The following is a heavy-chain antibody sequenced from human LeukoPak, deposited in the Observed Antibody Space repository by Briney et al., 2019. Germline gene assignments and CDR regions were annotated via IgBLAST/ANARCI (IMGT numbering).Heavy chain of an antibody. CDR3: ARKRGYSYGSVYYFDY. J-gene: IGHJ4*02. CDR1: GFTFSDYY. Sequence: GGSLRLSCAASGFTFSDYYMNWVRQAPGKGLEWVSSISSSSSYIYYADSVKGRFTISRDNAKNSLYLQMNSLRAEDTAVYYCARKRGYSYGSVYYFDYWGQGTLVTVSS. V-gene: IGHV3-21*01. CDR2: ISSSSSYI. D-gene: IGHD5-18*01.